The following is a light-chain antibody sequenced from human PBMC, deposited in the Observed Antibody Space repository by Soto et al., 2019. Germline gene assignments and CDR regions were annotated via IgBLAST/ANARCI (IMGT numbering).Light chain of an antibody. CDR1: QSVSSIY. V-gene: IGKV3-20*01. J-gene: IGKJ4*01. CDR2: GAS. CDR3: QQYNNWPPLT. Sequence: EVVLTQSPGTLSLSPGERATLSCRASQSVSSIYLTWYQQKPGQAPRLLIYGASSRATGIPDRFSGSGSGTDFTLTISGLEPEDFAVYYCQQYNNWPPLTFGGGSKVDNK.